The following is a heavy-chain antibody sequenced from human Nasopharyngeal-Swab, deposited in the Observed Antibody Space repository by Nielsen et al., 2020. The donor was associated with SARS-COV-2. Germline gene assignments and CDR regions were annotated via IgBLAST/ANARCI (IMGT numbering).Heavy chain of an antibody. CDR1: GFTFSSYW. CDR2: IKQDGSEK. J-gene: IGHJ2*01. CDR3: ARNGWNYDFWSGRPFDL. D-gene: IGHD3-3*01. V-gene: IGHV3-7*01. Sequence: GESLKISCAASGFTFSSYWMSWVRQAPGKGLEWVANIKQDGSEKYYVDSVKGRFTISRDNAKNSLYLQMNSLRAEDTAVYYCARNGWNYDFWSGRPFDLWGRGTLVTVSS.